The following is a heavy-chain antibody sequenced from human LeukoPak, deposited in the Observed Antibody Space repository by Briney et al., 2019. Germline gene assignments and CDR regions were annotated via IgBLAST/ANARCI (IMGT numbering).Heavy chain of an antibody. J-gene: IGHJ6*02. D-gene: IGHD6-13*01. Sequence: QPGRSLRLSCAASGFTFSSYAMHWVRQAPGKGLEWVAVISYDGSNKYYADSVKGRFTISRDNSKNTLYLQMNSLRAEDTAVYYCAKKQQQLEGPLDVWGQGTTVAVSS. CDR2: ISYDGSNK. V-gene: IGHV3-30*04. CDR1: GFTFSSYA. CDR3: AKKQQQLEGPLDV.